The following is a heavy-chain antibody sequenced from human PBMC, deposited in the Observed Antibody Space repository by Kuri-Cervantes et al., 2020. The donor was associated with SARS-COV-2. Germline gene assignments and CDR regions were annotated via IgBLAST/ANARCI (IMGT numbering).Heavy chain of an antibody. CDR1: GLTFTSSA. Sequence: SVTVSCKASGLTFTSSAVQWVRQARGKRREWIGWIVVGSGNTNYAQKLQERVTITRDMSTRTAYVELSNLRSEDTAVYYCPADGKQWLDYYYGMDVWGQGTTVTVSS. CDR2: IVVGSGNT. D-gene: IGHD6-19*01. J-gene: IGHJ6*02. V-gene: IGHV1-58*01. CDR3: PADGKQWLDYYYGMDV.